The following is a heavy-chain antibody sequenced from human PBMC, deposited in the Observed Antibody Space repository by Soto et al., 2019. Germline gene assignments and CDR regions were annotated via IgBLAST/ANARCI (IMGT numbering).Heavy chain of an antibody. J-gene: IGHJ4*02. CDR3: ARAGTTGTTTTRMIGGH. D-gene: IGHD1-1*01. V-gene: IGHV4-34*01. Sequence: SETLSLTCAVYGGSFSGYYWSWIRQPPGKGLEWIGEINHSGSTNYNPSLKSRVTISVDTSKNQFSLKLSSVTAADTAVYYCARAGTTGTTTTRMIGGHWGQGTLVTVSS. CDR1: GGSFSGYY. CDR2: INHSGST.